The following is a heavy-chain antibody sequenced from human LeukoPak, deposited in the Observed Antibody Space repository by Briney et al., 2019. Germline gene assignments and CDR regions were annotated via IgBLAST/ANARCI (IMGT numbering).Heavy chain of an antibody. CDR3: ARDLRPYCSGGSCSGDY. D-gene: IGHD2-15*01. CDR1: GFTFSSYS. V-gene: IGHV3-21*01. J-gene: IGHJ4*02. CDR2: ISSSSGYI. Sequence: GGSLRLSCAASGFTFSSYSMNWVRQAPGKGLEWVSSISSSSGYIYYADSVKGRFTISRDNAKNSLYLQMNSLRAEDTAVYYCARDLRPYCSGGSCSGDYWGQGTLVTVSS.